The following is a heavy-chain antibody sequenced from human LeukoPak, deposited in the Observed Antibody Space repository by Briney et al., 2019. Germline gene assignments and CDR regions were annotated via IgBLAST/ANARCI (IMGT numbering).Heavy chain of an antibody. J-gene: IGHJ5*02. CDR2: IYYSGST. V-gene: IGHV4-39*01. CDR3: ARHPSGSALPNWFDP. D-gene: IGHD1-26*01. CDR1: GGSISSSSYY. Sequence: SETLSLTCTVSGGSISSSSYYWGWIRQPPGKGLEWIGSIYYSGSTYYNPSLKSRVTISVDTSKNQFSLKLSPVTAADTAVYYCARHPSGSALPNWFDPWGQGTLVTVSS.